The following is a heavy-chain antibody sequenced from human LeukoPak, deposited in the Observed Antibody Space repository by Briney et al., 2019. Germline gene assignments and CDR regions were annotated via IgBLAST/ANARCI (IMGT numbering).Heavy chain of an antibody. CDR3: ARDLRLQARPKGDPLGY. D-gene: IGHD6-6*01. CDR1: GYTFTSYG. V-gene: IGHV1-18*01. Sequence: ASVKVSCEASGYTFTSYGISWVRQAPGQGLEWMGWISAYNGNTNYAQKLQGRVTMTTDTSTSTAYMELRSLRSDDTAVYYCARDLRLQARPKGDPLGYWGQGTLVTVSS. J-gene: IGHJ4*02. CDR2: ISAYNGNT.